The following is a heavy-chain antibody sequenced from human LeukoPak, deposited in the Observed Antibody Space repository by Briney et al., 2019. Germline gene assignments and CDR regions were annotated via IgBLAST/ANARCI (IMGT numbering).Heavy chain of an antibody. D-gene: IGHD2-15*01. CDR3: ARALKGYCSGGSCYTGGMDV. CDR1: GGSFSGYY. CDR2: INHSGST. V-gene: IGHV4-34*01. J-gene: IGHJ6*02. Sequence: PSETLSLTCAVYGGSFSGYYWSWIRQPPGKGLEWIGEINHSGSTNYNPSLKSRVTISVDTSKNQFSLKLSSVTAADTAVYYCARALKGYCSGGSCYTGGMDVWGQGTTVTVSS.